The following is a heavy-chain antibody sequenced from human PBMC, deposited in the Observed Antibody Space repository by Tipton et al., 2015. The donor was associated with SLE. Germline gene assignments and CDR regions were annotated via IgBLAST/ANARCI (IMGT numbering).Heavy chain of an antibody. CDR2: IFYTGST. D-gene: IGHD1-26*01. CDR3: AREGGSYTAFDY. Sequence: TLSLTCTVSGGSISSLSWSWIRQPPGKRLEWIGYIFYTGSTNYNPSLKSRVTISVDTSKNQFSLRLNSVTAADTAVYYCAREGGSYTAFDYWGQGTLVTVSS. V-gene: IGHV4-59*01. CDR1: GGSISSLS. J-gene: IGHJ4*02.